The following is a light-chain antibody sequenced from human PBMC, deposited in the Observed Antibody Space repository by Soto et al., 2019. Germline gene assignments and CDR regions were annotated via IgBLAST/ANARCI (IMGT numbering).Light chain of an antibody. CDR3: QQYNNWPPWT. Sequence: EIXMTQSPATLSVSPGERATLSCRASQSISSNLAWYQQKSGQAPRLLIYGASTRATGIPARFSGSGSGTEFTLTISSLQSEDFAVYYCQQYNNWPPWTFGQGTKV. CDR2: GAS. CDR1: QSISSN. J-gene: IGKJ1*01. V-gene: IGKV3-15*01.